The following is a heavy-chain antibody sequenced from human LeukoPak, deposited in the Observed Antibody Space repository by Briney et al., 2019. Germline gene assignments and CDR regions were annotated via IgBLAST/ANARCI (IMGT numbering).Heavy chain of an antibody. CDR2: ISSSSSTI. V-gene: IGHV3-48*04. Sequence: GGSLRLSCAASGFIFSDYSMNWVRQAPGRGLEWLAYISSSSSTIYYADSVRGRFTVSRDNAKSSLFLQMNSLRAEDTAVYYCARGFPPTTYYSGSGSSDFWGQGTLATVCS. D-gene: IGHD3-10*01. J-gene: IGHJ4*02. CDR1: GFIFSDYS. CDR3: ARGFPPTTYYSGSGSSDF.